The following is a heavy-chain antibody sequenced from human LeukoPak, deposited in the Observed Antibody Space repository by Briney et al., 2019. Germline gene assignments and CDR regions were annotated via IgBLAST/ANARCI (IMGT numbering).Heavy chain of an antibody. CDR2: IIPIFGTA. CDR3: ARASGSYSADFDY. Sequence: SVKVSCKASGGTFSSYAISRVRQAPGQGLEWMGGIIPIFGTANYAQKFQGRVTITTDESTSTAYMELSSLRSEDTAVYYCARASGSYSADFDYWGQGTLVTVSS. J-gene: IGHJ4*02. V-gene: IGHV1-69*05. CDR1: GGTFSSYA. D-gene: IGHD1-26*01.